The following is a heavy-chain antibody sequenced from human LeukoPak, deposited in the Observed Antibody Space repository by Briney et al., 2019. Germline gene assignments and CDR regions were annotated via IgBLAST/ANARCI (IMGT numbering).Heavy chain of an antibody. CDR2: IYYSGST. D-gene: IGHD5-24*01. Sequence: SETLSLTCTVSGGSISSYYWSWIRQPPGKGLEWIGYIYYSGSTNYNPSLKSRVTISVDTSKNQFSLKLSSVTAADTAVYYCARGGGRDGYNCDYWGQGTLVTVSS. CDR3: ARGGGRDGYNCDY. CDR1: GGSISSYY. V-gene: IGHV4-59*01. J-gene: IGHJ4*02.